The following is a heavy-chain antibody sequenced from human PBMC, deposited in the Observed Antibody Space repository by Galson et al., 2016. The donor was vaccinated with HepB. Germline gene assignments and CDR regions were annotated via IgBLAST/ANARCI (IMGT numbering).Heavy chain of an antibody. J-gene: IGHJ6*02. V-gene: IGHV4-31*03. Sequence: TLSLTCSVSGGAINSAYHWSWIRQHPGKGLEWIGYISYTGTTNYKSSLKSRIFMSIDTSKNQFSLKLSAVTAADMAVYYCARGLFLRRSGRDGYYGMDVWGQGTTVTVSS. CDR1: GGAINSAYH. CDR2: ISYTGTT. D-gene: IGHD3-10*01. CDR3: ARGLFLRRSGRDGYYGMDV.